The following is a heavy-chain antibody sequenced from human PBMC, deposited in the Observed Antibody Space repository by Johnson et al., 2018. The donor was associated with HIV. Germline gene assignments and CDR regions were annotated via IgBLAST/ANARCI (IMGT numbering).Heavy chain of an antibody. CDR2: IRYDGSNK. CDR1: GFTFSSYG. CDR3: AREKIRAFDI. Sequence: VQLVESGGGVVQPGGSLRLSCAASGFTFSSYGMHWVRQAPGKGLEWVAFIRYDGSNKYYADSVKGRFTISRDNSKNTLYLQMNSLRAEDTAVYYCAREKIRAFDIWGQGTMVTVSS. V-gene: IGHV3-30*02. J-gene: IGHJ3*02.